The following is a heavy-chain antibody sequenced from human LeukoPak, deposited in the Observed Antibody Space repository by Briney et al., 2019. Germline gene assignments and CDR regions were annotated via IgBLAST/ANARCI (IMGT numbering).Heavy chain of an antibody. D-gene: IGHD3-16*01. CDR2: IYYSGST. J-gene: IGHJ2*01. CDR3: ARGTFWYFDL. V-gene: IGHV4-39*07. Sequence: SETLSLTCTVSGGSISSSSYYWGWIRQPPGKGLEWIGSIYYSGSTNYNPSLKGRVTISVDTSKNQFSLKLSSVTAADTAVYYCARGTFWYFDLWGRGTLVTVSS. CDR1: GGSISSSSYY.